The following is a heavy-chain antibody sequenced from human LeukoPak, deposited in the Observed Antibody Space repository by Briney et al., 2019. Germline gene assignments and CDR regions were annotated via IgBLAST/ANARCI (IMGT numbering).Heavy chain of an antibody. Sequence: GGSLRLSCGASGFTFSSFEMNWVRQAPGKGLEWVAHIRGSGSTTYYADSVRGRFTISRGNAKNSLYLQMNSLTVEDTAIYYCAKDMGYTYALDYWGQGALVAVSS. CDR3: AKDMGYTYALDY. CDR2: IRGSGSTT. D-gene: IGHD5-18*01. CDR1: GFTFSSFE. V-gene: IGHV3-48*03. J-gene: IGHJ4*02.